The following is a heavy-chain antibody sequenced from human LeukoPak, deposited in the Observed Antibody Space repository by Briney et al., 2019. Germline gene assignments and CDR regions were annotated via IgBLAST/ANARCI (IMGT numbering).Heavy chain of an antibody. CDR3: AKGTGSSGDFPFDY. CDR1: GFTFNKCA. V-gene: IGHV3-23*01. J-gene: IGHJ4*02. Sequence: PGGSLRLSCAASGFTFNKCAMGWVRQAPGKGLEWVSLVSGSGSTTYYADSVKGRFTISRDNSKNTLYLQMNSLRAEDTAVYYCAKGTGSSGDFPFDYWGQGTLVTVSS. CDR2: VSGSGSTT. D-gene: IGHD3-22*01.